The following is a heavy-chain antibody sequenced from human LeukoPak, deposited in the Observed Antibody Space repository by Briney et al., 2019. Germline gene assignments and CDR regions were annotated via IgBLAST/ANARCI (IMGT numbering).Heavy chain of an antibody. CDR3: AKGSTHLLRYFDWLHRPEYYFDY. J-gene: IGHJ4*02. V-gene: IGHV3-23*01. D-gene: IGHD3-9*01. CDR1: GFIFSNYA. Sequence: GGTLRLSCAASGFIFSNYAMNWVRQAPGKGLEWVSAISGSGGSTYYADSVKGRFTISRDNSKNTLYLQMNSLRAEDTAVYYCAKGSTHLLRYFDWLHRPEYYFDYWGQGTLVTVSS. CDR2: ISGSGGST.